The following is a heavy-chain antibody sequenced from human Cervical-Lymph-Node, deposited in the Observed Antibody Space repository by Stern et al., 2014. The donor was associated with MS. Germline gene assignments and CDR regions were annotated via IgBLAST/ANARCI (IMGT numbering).Heavy chain of an antibody. CDR3: ARSPTDYDFWSGYSWFDP. J-gene: IGHJ5*02. D-gene: IGHD3-3*01. CDR1: GGTFSSYA. Sequence: QVQLLQPGAEVKKPGSSVKVSCKASGGTFSSYAISWVRQAPGQGLEWMGGISPIFGTANYAQKFQGRVTITADESTSTAYMELSSLRSEDTAVYYCARSPTDYDFWSGYSWFDPWGQGTLVTVSS. CDR2: ISPIFGTA. V-gene: IGHV1-69*01.